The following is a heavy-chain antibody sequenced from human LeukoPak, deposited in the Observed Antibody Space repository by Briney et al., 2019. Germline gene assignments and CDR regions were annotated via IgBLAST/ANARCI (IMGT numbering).Heavy chain of an antibody. Sequence: GGSLRLSCAVSGFTFSSYDMHWVREAPGKGLKWVAIISSDGSVKYYADSVKGRFTISRDNSKNTLYLQMNSLSAEDTAVYYCAKSRGYYYEKSGPANYWGQGTLVTVSS. CDR3: AKSRGYYYEKSGPANY. V-gene: IGHV3-30*18. CDR1: GFTFSSYD. D-gene: IGHD3-22*01. J-gene: IGHJ4*02. CDR2: ISSDGSVK.